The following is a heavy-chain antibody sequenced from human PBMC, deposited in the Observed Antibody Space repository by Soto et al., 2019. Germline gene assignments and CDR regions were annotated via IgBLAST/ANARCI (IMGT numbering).Heavy chain of an antibody. V-gene: IGHV3-74*01. CDR2: INSDGSST. CDR1: GFTFSSYW. CDR3: ARDPGYYDILTPPIMGS. Sequence: EVQLVESGGGLVQPGGSLRLSCAASGFTFSSYWMHWVRQAPGKGLVWVSRINSDGSSTSYADSVKGRFTISRDNAKNTLYLQMNSLRAEDTAVYYCARDPGYYDILTPPIMGSWGQGTLVTVSS. D-gene: IGHD3-9*01. J-gene: IGHJ4*02.